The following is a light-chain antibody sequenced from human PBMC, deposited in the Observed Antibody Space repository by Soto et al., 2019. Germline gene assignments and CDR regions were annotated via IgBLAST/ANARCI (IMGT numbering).Light chain of an antibody. CDR1: QSISSW. V-gene: IGKV1-5*01. Sequence: DIQVTQSPPTLSASVGDRVTITCRASQSISSWLAWYQQKPGKAPKLLIYDASSLESGVPSRFNGSGSGTEFTLTISSLQPDDFATYYCQQYNSYWTFGQGTKVDI. CDR3: QQYNSYWT. CDR2: DAS. J-gene: IGKJ1*01.